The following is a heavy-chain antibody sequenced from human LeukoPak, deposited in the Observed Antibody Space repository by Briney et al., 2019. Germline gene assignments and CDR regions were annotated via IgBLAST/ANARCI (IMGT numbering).Heavy chain of an antibody. V-gene: IGHV1-69*13. CDR3: ARALSDFWSGYYYGGNWFDP. Sequence: SVKVSCKASGGTFSSYAISWVRQAPGQGLEWMGGIIPIFGTANYAQKFQGRVTITADESTSTAYMELSSLRSEDTAVYYCARALSDFWSGYYYGGNWFDPWGQGTLVTVSS. CDR1: GGTFSSYA. J-gene: IGHJ5*02. D-gene: IGHD3-3*01. CDR2: IIPIFGTA.